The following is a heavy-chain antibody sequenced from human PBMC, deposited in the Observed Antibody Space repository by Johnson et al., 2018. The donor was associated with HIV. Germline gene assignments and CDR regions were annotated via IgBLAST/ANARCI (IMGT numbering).Heavy chain of an antibody. CDR3: ARDWGGYDAFDV. CDR2: INWNGEST. Sequence: VQLVESGGGVVRPGGSLTLSCEASAFTFDDYGMSWVRQGPGKGPEWVSGINWNGESTGYAESVKGRFTIFRDNAKNSTYLEMNSLRVEDTAVYYCARDWGGYDAFDVWGQGTMVTVSS. J-gene: IGHJ3*01. V-gene: IGHV3-20*04. CDR1: AFTFDDYG. D-gene: IGHD1-26*01.